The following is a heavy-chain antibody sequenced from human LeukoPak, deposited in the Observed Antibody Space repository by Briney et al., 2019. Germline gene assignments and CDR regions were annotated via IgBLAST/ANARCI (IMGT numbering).Heavy chain of an antibody. CDR3: ARDGEDDYGGTIDY. J-gene: IGHJ4*02. D-gene: IGHD4-23*01. V-gene: IGHV3-30*03. CDR2: ISYDGSNK. Sequence: GGSLRLSCAASGFTFSSYSMNWVRQAPGKGLEWVAVISYDGSNKYYADSVKGRFTISRDNSKNTLYLQMNSLRAEDTAVYYCARDGEDDYGGTIDYWGQGTLVTVSS. CDR1: GFTFSSYS.